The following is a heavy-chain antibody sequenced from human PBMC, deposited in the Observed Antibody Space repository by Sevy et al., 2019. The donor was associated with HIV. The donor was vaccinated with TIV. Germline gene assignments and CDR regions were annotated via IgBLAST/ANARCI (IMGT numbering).Heavy chain of an antibody. J-gene: IGHJ4*02. CDR2: IYDSGSA. Sequence: SETLSLTCTVSGDSISNYYWSWIRQPAGKGLEWIGRIYDSGSATYNPSLESRVTMSADTTKNQFSLKLNSVTAADTAVYYCARVRVTIFGVTIDYYFDYWGQGTLVTVSS. CDR3: ARVRVTIFGVTIDYYFDY. V-gene: IGHV4-4*07. D-gene: IGHD3-3*01. CDR1: GDSISNYY.